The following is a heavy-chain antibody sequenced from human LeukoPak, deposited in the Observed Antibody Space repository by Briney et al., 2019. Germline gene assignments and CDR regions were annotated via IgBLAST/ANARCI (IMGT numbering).Heavy chain of an antibody. Sequence: GASVKLSCKASGYTFTDYYMHWVRQAPGQGLEWMGWINPNSGGTNYAQKFQDRVTMTRDTSISTAYMELSRLISDDTAMYYCARGVLGYCSSTTCLGTDYWGQGTLVTVSS. CDR1: GYTFTDYY. D-gene: IGHD2-2*01. CDR3: ARGVLGYCSSTTCLGTDY. CDR2: INPNSGGT. J-gene: IGHJ4*02. V-gene: IGHV1-2*02.